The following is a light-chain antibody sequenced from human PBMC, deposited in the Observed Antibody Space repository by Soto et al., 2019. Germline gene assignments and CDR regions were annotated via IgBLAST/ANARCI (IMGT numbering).Light chain of an antibody. CDR2: AAS. V-gene: IGKV1-5*01. Sequence: DIQITQSPSTLSASVGDTVTVTCRASQSVSGWLAWYQQRPGKAPKLLIYAASSLQSGVPSRFSGSGSGTDFTLTISSLQPEDFATYFCQKLNAYPPWTFGQGTKVDI. J-gene: IGKJ1*01. CDR3: QKLNAYPPWT. CDR1: QSVSGW.